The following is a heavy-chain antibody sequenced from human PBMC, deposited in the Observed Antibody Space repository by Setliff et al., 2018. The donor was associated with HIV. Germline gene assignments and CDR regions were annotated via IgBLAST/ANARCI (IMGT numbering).Heavy chain of an antibody. D-gene: IGHD3-9*01. CDR2: VYYSGTS. Sequence: SETLSLTCSVSGGSISSTSYYWGWVRQPPGKSLEWIGSVYYSGTSYYSPSLKSRVTMSVDTSKNQFSLKLTSVTAADTAVYYCARAELHYEILTQFKSVDVWGKGTTVTVSS. J-gene: IGHJ6*04. CDR3: ARAELHYEILTQFKSVDV. V-gene: IGHV4-39*01. CDR1: GGSISSTSYY.